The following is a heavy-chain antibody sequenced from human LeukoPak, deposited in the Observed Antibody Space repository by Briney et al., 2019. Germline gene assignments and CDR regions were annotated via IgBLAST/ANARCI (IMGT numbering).Heavy chain of an antibody. CDR3: ARAGTYETTWYH. CDR1: GFGFSNYW. CDR2: INQDGSVK. D-gene: IGHD1-7*01. Sequence: GGSLTLSCAASGFGFSNYWMSRVRQAPGKGLEWVANINQDGSVKYYVDSVKGRFTISRDNAENSLYLQMNSLRAEDTALYFCARAGTYETTWYHWGQGTLVTVSS. J-gene: IGHJ5*02. V-gene: IGHV3-7*01.